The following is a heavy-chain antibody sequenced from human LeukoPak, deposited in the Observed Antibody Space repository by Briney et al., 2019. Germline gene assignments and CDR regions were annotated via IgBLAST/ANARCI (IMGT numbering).Heavy chain of an antibody. J-gene: IGHJ6*02. Sequence: SETLSLTCTVSGGSISIYYWSWIRQPPGKGLEWIGYIYNSGSTNYNPSLKSRVTISVDTSKNQFSLKLSSVTAADTAVYYCARANGYYYGMDVWGQGTTVTVSS. CDR3: ARANGYYYGMDV. V-gene: IGHV4-59*01. CDR2: IYNSGST. CDR1: GGSISIYY.